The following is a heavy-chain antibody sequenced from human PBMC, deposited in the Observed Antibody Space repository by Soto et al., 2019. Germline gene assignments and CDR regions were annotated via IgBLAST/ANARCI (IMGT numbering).Heavy chain of an antibody. V-gene: IGHV1-69*02. Sequence: QVQLVQSGAEVKKPGSSVKVSCKASGGTFSSYTIRWVRQAPGQGLEWMGRIIPILGIANYAQKFQGRVTITADKSTSTAYMELSSLRSEDTAVYYCARDYGDYVFDYWGQGTLVTVSS. CDR2: IIPILGIA. D-gene: IGHD4-17*01. CDR1: GGTFSSYT. J-gene: IGHJ4*02. CDR3: ARDYGDYVFDY.